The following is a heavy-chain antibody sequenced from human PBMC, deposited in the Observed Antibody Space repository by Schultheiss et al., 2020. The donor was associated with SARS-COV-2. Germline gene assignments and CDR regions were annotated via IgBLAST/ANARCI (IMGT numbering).Heavy chain of an antibody. CDR2: ISATSGYI. CDR1: GFTFSDFS. V-gene: IGHV3-21*01. J-gene: IGHJ4*02. Sequence: GGSLRLSCAASGFTFSDFSMNWVRQAPGKGLEWVSSISATSGYIYHEDSVKGRFTISRDNAKNSLYLKMNSLRAEDTALYYCARGTGWTGAHEKGFDIWGQGTLVTVSS. D-gene: IGHD6-19*01. CDR3: ARGTGWTGAHEKGFDI.